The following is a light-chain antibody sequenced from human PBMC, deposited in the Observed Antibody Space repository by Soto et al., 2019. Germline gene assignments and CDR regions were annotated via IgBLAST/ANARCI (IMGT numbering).Light chain of an antibody. V-gene: IGKV2-28*01. CDR3: MQAVQTPLT. CDR1: QSLLHSNGYNY. CDR2: LGS. J-gene: IGKJ2*01. Sequence: DIVMTQSPLSLPVTPGEPASISCRSSQSLLHSNGYNYLDWYLQKPGQSPQLLIYLGSNRASGVPDRFSGRGSGTDFTLKVSRVEAEDVGVYYCMQAVQTPLTFGQGTKLEIK.